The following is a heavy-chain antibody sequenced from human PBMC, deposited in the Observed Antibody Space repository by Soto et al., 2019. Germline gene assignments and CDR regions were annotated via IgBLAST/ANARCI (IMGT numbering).Heavy chain of an antibody. CDR2: IVVGSGNT. CDR3: VTLNYDYIWGSYRLESVGLDI. J-gene: IGHJ3*02. CDR1: GFTFTSSA. Sequence: ASVKVSCKASGFTFTSSAMQWVRQARGQRLEWIGWIVVGSGNTNYAQKFQERVTITRDMSTSTAYMELSSLRSEDTAVYYCVTLNYDYIWGSYRLESVGLDIWGQGTMVTVSS. D-gene: IGHD3-16*02. V-gene: IGHV1-58*02.